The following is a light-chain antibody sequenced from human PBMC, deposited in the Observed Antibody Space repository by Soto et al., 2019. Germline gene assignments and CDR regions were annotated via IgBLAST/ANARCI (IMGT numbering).Light chain of an antibody. J-gene: IGKJ1*01. CDR1: QSVGSD. CDR3: HQYDDWPPGGT. CDR2: GAS. V-gene: IGKV3-15*01. Sequence: EVVMTQSPTTLSVSPGGRVTLSCRASQSVGSDLAWYQKKPGQAPRLLIYGASTRATGIPARFSGSGSGTEFTLTISSLQSEHLGVYYCHQYDDWPPGGTFGQGTKVEIK.